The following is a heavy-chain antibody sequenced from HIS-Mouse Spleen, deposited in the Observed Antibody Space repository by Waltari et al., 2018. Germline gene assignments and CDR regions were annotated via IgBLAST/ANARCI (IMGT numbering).Heavy chain of an antibody. CDR3: AKDRYWYFDL. J-gene: IGHJ2*01. CDR2: ISYDGSNK. CDR1: GFTFSSYG. Sequence: QVQLVESGGGVVQPGRSLRLSCAASGFTFSSYGMHWVRQAQGKGREWVEVISYDGSNKYYADSVKGRFTISRDNSKNTLYLQMNSLRAEDTAVYYCAKDRYWYFDLWGRGTLVTVSS. V-gene: IGHV3-30*18.